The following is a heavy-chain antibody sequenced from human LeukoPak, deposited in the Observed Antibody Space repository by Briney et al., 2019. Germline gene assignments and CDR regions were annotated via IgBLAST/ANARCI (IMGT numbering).Heavy chain of an antibody. V-gene: IGHV4-4*02. CDR1: GGSISSSNW. D-gene: IGHD3-22*01. CDR2: IYHSGST. J-gene: IGHJ3*02. CDR3: ARDPPTYYYDSSGYHDAFDI. Sequence: SETLSLTCAVSGGSISSSNWWSWVRQPPGKGLEWIGEIYHSGSTNYNPSLKSRVTISVDKSKNQFSLKLSSVTAADTAVYYCARDPPTYYYDSSGYHDAFDIWGQGTMVTVSS.